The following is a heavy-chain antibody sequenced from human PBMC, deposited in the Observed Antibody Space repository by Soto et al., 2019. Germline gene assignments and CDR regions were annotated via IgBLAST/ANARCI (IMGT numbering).Heavy chain of an antibody. CDR1: GYTLTELS. J-gene: IGHJ4*02. D-gene: IGHD5-12*01. CDR3: ATSGLEMATINAFDY. Sequence: ASVKVSCKVSGYTLTELSMHWVRQAPGKGLEWMGGFDPEDGETIYAQKFQGRVTMTEDTSTDTAYMELSSLRSEDTAVYYCATSGLEMATINAFDYWGQGTLGTVSS. V-gene: IGHV1-24*01. CDR2: FDPEDGET.